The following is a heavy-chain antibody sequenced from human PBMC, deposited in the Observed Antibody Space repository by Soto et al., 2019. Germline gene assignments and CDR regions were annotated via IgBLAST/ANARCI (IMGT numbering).Heavy chain of an antibody. V-gene: IGHV3-9*01. CDR2: ISWNGKEI. D-gene: IGHD1-26*01. CDR1: GFTFDDYA. CDR3: VKDSSWEPRILDF. J-gene: IGHJ3*01. Sequence: VQLVESGAGLEQPGRSLRLSCAGSGFTFDDYALHWVRQVPRKGLEWVSGISWNGKEIGYADSVKGRFIVSRDNAKNSLYLQLNSLRVEDTALYFCVKDSSWEPRILDFWGQGTRVTVSS.